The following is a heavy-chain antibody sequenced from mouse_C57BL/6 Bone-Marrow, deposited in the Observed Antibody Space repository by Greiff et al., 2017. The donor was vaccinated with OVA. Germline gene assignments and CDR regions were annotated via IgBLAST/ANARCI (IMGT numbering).Heavy chain of an antibody. CDR3: ARKDPYYGSSYWYFDV. D-gene: IGHD1-1*01. CDR2: ILPSIGRT. V-gene: IGHV15-2*01. J-gene: IGHJ1*03. Sequence: VQLQQSGSELRSPGSSVKLSCKDFDSEVFPIAYMSWVRQKPGHGFEWIGGILPSIGRTIYGEKFEDKATLDADTLSNTAYLELNSLTSEDSAIYYCARKDPYYGSSYWYFDVWGTGTTVTVSS. CDR1: DSEVFPIAY.